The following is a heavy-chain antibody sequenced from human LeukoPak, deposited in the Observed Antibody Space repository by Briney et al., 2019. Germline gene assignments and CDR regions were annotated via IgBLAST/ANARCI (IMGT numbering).Heavy chain of an antibody. V-gene: IGHV3-74*01. CDR1: GFTFSTYW. CDR3: ARAPLGYCSSTSCYSASSFDY. Sequence: GGSLRLSCAASGFTFSTYWMHWVRQAPGKGLVWVSRINSDGSSASYADSVKGRFTISRDNAKNTLYLQMNSLRAEDTAVYYCARAPLGYCSSTSCYSASSFDYWGQGTLVTVSS. D-gene: IGHD2-2*01. CDR2: INSDGSSA. J-gene: IGHJ4*02.